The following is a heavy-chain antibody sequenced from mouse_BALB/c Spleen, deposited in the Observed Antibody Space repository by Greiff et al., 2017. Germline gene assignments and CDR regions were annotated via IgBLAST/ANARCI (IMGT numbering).Heavy chain of an antibody. J-gene: IGHJ4*01. CDR2: IDPENGDT. D-gene: IGHD2-3*01. CDR1: GFNIKDYY. V-gene: IGHV14-4*02. CDR3: TIFPHDGLYYYAMDY. Sequence: VPLQQSGAELVRSGASVKLSCTASGFNIKDYYMHWVKQRPEQGLEWIGWIDPENGDTEYAPKFQGKATMTADTSSNTAYLQLSSLTSEDTAVYYCTIFPHDGLYYYAMDYWGQGTSVTVSS.